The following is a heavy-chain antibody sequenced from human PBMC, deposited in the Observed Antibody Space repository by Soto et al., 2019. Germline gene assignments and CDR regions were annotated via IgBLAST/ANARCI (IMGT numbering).Heavy chain of an antibody. J-gene: IGHJ4*02. CDR3: ARVYCSGGSCYSIDY. CDR1: GYTFTSYY. CDR2: INPSGGST. Sequence: QVQLVQSGAEVKKPGASVKVSCKASGYTFTSYYMHWVRQAPGQGLEWMGIINPSGGSTSYAQKCAGRVTRXXDXSXXTVYMELSSLRSEDTAVYYCARVYCSGGSCYSIDYWGQGTLVTVSS. D-gene: IGHD2-15*01. V-gene: IGHV1-46*03.